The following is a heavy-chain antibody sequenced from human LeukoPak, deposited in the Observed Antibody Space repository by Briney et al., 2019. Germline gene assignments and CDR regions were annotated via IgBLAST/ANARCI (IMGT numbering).Heavy chain of an antibody. Sequence: SETLSLTCAFYGGSFSGYYWTGIRQPPAKGLECIGEINHNGSTNYNPSLKSRVTISVDTSKSQFSLKLSSVTAADTAIYFCARRGLRFLESVKYSWFDPWAQGTLVTVSS. J-gene: IGHJ5*02. CDR1: GGSFSGYY. CDR3: ARRGLRFLESVKYSWFDP. CDR2: INHNGST. V-gene: IGHV4-34*01. D-gene: IGHD3-3*01.